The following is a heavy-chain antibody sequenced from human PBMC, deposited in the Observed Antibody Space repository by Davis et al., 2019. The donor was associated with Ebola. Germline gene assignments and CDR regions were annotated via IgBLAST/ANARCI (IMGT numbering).Heavy chain of an antibody. CDR1: GGSFSGYY. D-gene: IGHD2-2*01. CDR3: ARVYCSSTSCYDPYFDY. Sequence: PSETLSLTCAVYGGSFSGYYWSWIRQPPGKGLEWIGEINHSGSTNYNPSLKSRVTISVDTSKNQFSLKLSSVTAADTAVYYCARVYCSSTSCYDPYFDYWGQGTLVTVSS. CDR2: INHSGST. J-gene: IGHJ4*02. V-gene: IGHV4-34*01.